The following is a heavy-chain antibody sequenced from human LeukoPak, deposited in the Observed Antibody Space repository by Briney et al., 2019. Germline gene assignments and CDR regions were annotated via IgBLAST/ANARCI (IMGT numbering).Heavy chain of an antibody. V-gene: IGHV6-1*01. Sequence: QTLSLTCAISGDSVSSNSAAWNWIRQSPSRGLEWLGRTYYRSKWYNDYAVSVKSRITINPDTSKNQFSLQLNSVTPEDTAVYYRARVGSGWYDNWFDPRGQGTLVTVSS. J-gene: IGHJ5*02. CDR2: TYYRSKWYN. CDR1: GDSVSSNSAA. CDR3: ARVGSGWYDNWFDP. D-gene: IGHD6-19*01.